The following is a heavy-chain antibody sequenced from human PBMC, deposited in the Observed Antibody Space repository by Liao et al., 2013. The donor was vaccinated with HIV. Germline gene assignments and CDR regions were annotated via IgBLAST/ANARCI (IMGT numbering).Heavy chain of an antibody. V-gene: IGHV4-4*07. CDR1: GASISSFY. CDR2: VYTTGST. D-gene: IGHD1-26*01. Sequence: QVHLQESGPGLVKPSETLALTCTVSGASISSFYWSWIRQSAGKGLEWIGRVYTTGSTNYNPSLKSRVTMSVDASKNQVSLKLSSVTAADTAVYYCAREGSGSYFGEGSGPRRHIDHWGXGTLVIVSS. CDR3: AREGSGSYFGEGSGPRRHIDH. J-gene: IGHJ4*02.